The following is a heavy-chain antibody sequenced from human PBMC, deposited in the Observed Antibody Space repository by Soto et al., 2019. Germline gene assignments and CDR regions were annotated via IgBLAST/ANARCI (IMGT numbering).Heavy chain of an antibody. CDR2: IIPIFGTA. D-gene: IGHD3-22*01. V-gene: IGHV1-69*13. CDR1: GGTFSSYA. J-gene: IGHJ6*02. Sequence: GASVKVSCKASGGTFSSYAISWVRQAPGQGLEWMGGIIPIFGTANYAQKFQGRVTITADESTSTAYMELSSLRSEDTAVYYCARVGIVGGSSGSVYYYGMDVWGQGTTVTVSS. CDR3: ARVGIVGGSSGSVYYYGMDV.